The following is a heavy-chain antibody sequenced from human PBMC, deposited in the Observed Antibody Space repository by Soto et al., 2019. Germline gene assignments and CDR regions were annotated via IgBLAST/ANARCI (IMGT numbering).Heavy chain of an antibody. D-gene: IGHD2-21*02. CDR1: GSTFSSYT. Sequence: QVQLVQSGAEVKKPGSSVKVSCQASGSTFSSYTVSWVRQAPGQGLEWMGRIIPVLGVTNYAPKFKGRVTISADKSKTTAYMELSSLRSGDTAVYYCAQRRYCRADGYSKYSYGMDVWGQGNTVTVSS. CDR3: AQRRYCRADGYSKYSYGMDV. V-gene: IGHV1-69*02. J-gene: IGHJ6*02. CDR2: IIPVLGVT.